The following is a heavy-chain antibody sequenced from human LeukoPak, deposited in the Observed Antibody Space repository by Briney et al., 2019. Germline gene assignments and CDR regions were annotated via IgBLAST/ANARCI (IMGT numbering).Heavy chain of an antibody. D-gene: IGHD3-9*01. V-gene: IGHV3-23*01. CDR1: GFTFNNYA. CDR3: AERTDVLTGYYNG. CDR2: VSGSGGAT. Sequence: PGGSLRLSCAASGFTFNNYAMSWVRRAPGKGLEWVSHVSGSGGATYYADSVKGRFTISRDNSKNTLYLQMNSLRAEDTAVYYCAERTDVLTGYYNGWGQGTLVTVSS. J-gene: IGHJ4*02.